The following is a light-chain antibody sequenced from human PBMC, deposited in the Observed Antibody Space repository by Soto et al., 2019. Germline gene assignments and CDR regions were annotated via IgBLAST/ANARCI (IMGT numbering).Light chain of an antibody. V-gene: IGKV1-33*01. Sequence: DLQMTQSPSSLSASVGDRVTITCQASQDISNYLNWYQQKPGKGPKLLIYDASNLETGVPSRFSGSVYVKKFTLTISSLQPEDFATYYCQHYDNLPLTFGGGPKVEIK. CDR2: DAS. CDR1: QDISNY. J-gene: IGKJ4*01. CDR3: QHYDNLPLT.